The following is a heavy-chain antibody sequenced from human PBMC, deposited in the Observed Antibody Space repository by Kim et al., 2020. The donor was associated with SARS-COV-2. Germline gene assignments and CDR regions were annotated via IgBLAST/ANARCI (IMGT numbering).Heavy chain of an antibody. CDR3: AKPLQLWKNDAFNI. CDR2: ISGSGGST. Sequence: GGSLRLSCAASGFTFSNYAMSWVRQAPGKGLEWVSGISGSGGSTYYAHSVKGRFTFSRDNSKNTLYLQVNSLRAEDTAVYYCAKPLQLWKNDAFNIWGQGTVVTVSS. D-gene: IGHD5-18*01. J-gene: IGHJ3*02. CDR1: GFTFSNYA. V-gene: IGHV3-23*01.